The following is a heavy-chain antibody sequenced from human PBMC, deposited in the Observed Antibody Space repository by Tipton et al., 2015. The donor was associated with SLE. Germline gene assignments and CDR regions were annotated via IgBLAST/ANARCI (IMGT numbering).Heavy chain of an antibody. Sequence: LRLSCTVSGGSISISSHFWGWIRQPPEKGLEWIGSIYYSGNTYYNPSLKSRVTTSVDTSKNQFSLKLSSVTAADTAVYYCARRGVGATYWYFDLWGRGTLVTVSS. CDR3: ARRGVGATYWYFDL. J-gene: IGHJ2*01. CDR1: GGSISISSHF. CDR2: IYYSGNT. V-gene: IGHV4-39*01. D-gene: IGHD1-26*01.